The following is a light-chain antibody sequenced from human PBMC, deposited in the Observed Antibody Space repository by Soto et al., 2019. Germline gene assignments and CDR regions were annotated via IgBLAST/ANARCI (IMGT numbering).Light chain of an antibody. CDR2: DTS. CDR3: QQYQNSPRT. Sequence: ETVWTQSPGTLSLSPGERATISCRASQSVGGSSLAWYQQRPGQAPRLLIYDTSKRATGIPDRFSGSGSGTDVTLTISRLEPEDFEVYYCQQYQNSPRTFGQGTKV. V-gene: IGKV3-20*01. CDR1: QSVGGSS. J-gene: IGKJ1*01.